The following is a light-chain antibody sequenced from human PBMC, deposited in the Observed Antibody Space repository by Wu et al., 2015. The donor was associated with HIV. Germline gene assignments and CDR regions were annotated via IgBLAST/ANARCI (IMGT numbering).Light chain of an antibody. CDR2: EAS. Sequence: DIQMTQSPSTVSASVGDRVTITCRASQSISYWLAWYQQKPGQPPKLLIYEASTLESGVPSRFGGSGSGTDFTLTINSLQPEDFATYYCQQYNAFGTFGQGTKVEVK. J-gene: IGKJ1*01. CDR1: QSISYW. CDR3: QQYNAFGT. V-gene: IGKV1-5*03.